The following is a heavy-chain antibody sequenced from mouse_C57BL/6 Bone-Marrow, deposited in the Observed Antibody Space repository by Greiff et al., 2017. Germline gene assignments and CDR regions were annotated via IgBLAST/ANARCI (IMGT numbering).Heavy chain of an antibody. Sequence: EVQLVESGGGLVKPGGSLKLSCAASGFTFSDYGMHWVRQAPEKGLEWVAYISSGSSTIYYADTVKGRFTISRDNATNTLFLQMTRLRSEDTAMYYCARRPYYGSSYGYFDYWGQGTTLTVSS. CDR3: ARRPYYGSSYGYFDY. CDR2: ISSGSSTI. D-gene: IGHD1-1*01. V-gene: IGHV5-17*01. J-gene: IGHJ2*01. CDR1: GFTFSDYG.